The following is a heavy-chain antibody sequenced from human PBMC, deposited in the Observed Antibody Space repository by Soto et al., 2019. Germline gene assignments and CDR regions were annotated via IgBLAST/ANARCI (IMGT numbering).Heavy chain of an antibody. J-gene: IGHJ4*02. V-gene: IGHV3-21*01. CDR2: ISSSSSYI. D-gene: IGHD6-13*01. CDR1: GFTFSSYS. CDR3: ARGGIAAVESPFDY. Sequence: EVQLVESGGGLVKPGGSLRLSCAASGFTFSSYSMNWVRQAPGKGLEWVSSISSSSSYIYYADSVKGRFTISRDNAKNSLYLQMNSLRAEDTAVYYSARGGIAAVESPFDYWGQGTLVTVSS.